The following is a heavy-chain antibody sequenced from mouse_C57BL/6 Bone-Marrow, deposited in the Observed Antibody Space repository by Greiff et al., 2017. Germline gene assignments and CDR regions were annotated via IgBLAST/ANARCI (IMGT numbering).Heavy chain of an antibody. J-gene: IGHJ1*03. V-gene: IGHV6-3*01. CDR2: IRLKSDNYAT. Sequence: EVQGVESGGGLVQPGGSMKLSCVASGFTFSNYWMNWVRQSPEKGLEWVAQIRLKSDNYATHYAESVKGRFTISRDDSKSSVYRQRNNLRAEDTGIYYCTGGVTKAYWYFDVWGTGTTVTVSS. D-gene: IGHD2-3*01. CDR3: TGGVTKAYWYFDV. CDR1: GFTFSNYW.